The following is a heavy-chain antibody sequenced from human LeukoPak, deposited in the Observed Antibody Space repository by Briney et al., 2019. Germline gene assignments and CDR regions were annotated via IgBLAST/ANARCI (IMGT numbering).Heavy chain of an antibody. Sequence: GGSLRLSCAASGFTFSSYSMNWVRQAPGEGLEWVSSISSSSSYIYYADSVKGRFTISRDNAKNSLYLQMNSLRAEDTAVYYCTTGQWLVPWDWGQGTLVTVSS. CDR2: ISSSSSYI. D-gene: IGHD6-19*01. V-gene: IGHV3-21*01. CDR1: GFTFSSYS. CDR3: TTGQWLVPWD. J-gene: IGHJ4*02.